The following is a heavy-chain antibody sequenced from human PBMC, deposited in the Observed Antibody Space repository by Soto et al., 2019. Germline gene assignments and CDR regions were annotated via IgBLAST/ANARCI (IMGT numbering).Heavy chain of an antibody. CDR1: GFSLSTSGVG. Sequence: QITLKESGPTLVKPTQTLTLTCTFSGFSLSTSGVGVGWIRQPPGKALEWLALIYWDDDKRYSPSLKSRLTITKDTSKNQVVLTMTNMDPVDTATYYCAHSDYGDLPRAEYFQHWGQGTLVTVSS. J-gene: IGHJ1*01. V-gene: IGHV2-5*02. CDR2: IYWDDDK. CDR3: AHSDYGDLPRAEYFQH. D-gene: IGHD4-17*01.